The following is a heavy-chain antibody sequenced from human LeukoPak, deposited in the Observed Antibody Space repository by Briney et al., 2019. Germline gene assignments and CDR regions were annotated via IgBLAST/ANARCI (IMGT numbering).Heavy chain of an antibody. CDR2: IYHSGST. Sequence: SETLSLTCAVSGGSISSGGYSWSWIWQPPGKGLEWIGYIYHSGSTYYNPSLKSRVTISVDRSKDQFSLKLSSATAADTAVYYCARGRRPLGYCSGGSCYSFDPWGQGTLVTVSS. D-gene: IGHD2-15*01. CDR3: ARGRRPLGYCSGGSCYSFDP. V-gene: IGHV4-30-2*01. J-gene: IGHJ5*02. CDR1: GGSISSGGYS.